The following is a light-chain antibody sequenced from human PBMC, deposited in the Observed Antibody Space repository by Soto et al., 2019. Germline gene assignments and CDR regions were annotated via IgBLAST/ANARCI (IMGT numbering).Light chain of an antibody. V-gene: IGKV1-17*01. Sequence: IQMTQSPSSLAASVGCRFTITCRASQDIRNDLEWYQQKXGQAPKRLIYPASSLQSGVPSRFRGSGSGTEFTLTISSLLPEDFETYYCLQHDSYPITFGQGTRLEIK. CDR1: QDIRND. J-gene: IGKJ5*01. CDR2: PAS. CDR3: LQHDSYPIT.